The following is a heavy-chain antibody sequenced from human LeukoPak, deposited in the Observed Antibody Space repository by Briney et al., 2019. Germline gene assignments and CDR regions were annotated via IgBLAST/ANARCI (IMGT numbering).Heavy chain of an antibody. CDR3: ARVDY. Sequence: PSGGSLRLSCAASGFTFSSYSMNWVRQAPGKGLEWVSYISSSSTIYYADSVKGRFTISRDNAKNSLYLQMNSLRAEDTAVYYCARVDYWGQGTLVTVSS. J-gene: IGHJ4*02. V-gene: IGHV3-48*04. CDR2: ISSSSTI. CDR1: GFTFSSYS.